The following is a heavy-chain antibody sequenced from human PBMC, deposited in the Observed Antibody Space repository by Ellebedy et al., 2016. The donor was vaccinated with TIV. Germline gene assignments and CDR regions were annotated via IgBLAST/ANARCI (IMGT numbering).Heavy chain of an antibody. V-gene: IGHV3-74*01. J-gene: IGHJ4*02. CDR2: INSDGSST. CDR1: GFTFSNYW. CDR3: ARERTTVATYFDY. D-gene: IGHD4-17*01. Sequence: PGGSLRLSCAASGFTFSNYWMHWVRQAPGKGLVWVSRINSDGSSTSYADSVKGRFTISRDNAKNTLYLQMNSLRAEDTAVYYCARERTTVATYFDYWGQGNLVTVSS.